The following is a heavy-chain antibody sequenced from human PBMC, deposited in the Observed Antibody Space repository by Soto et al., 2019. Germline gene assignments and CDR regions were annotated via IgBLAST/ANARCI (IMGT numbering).Heavy chain of an antibody. CDR3: TRAGSDPGDFYISNYYAMDV. CDR1: AFSVSSDY. Sequence: GGSLRLSCAASAFSVSSDYMSWVRQAPGQGREWVSLIYSGGDTYYADSVKGRFTISRDISSNTIYLHMTSLRADDTAIYYCTRAGSDPGDFYISNYYAMDVWGRGTTVTVSS. J-gene: IGHJ6*02. V-gene: IGHV3-53*01. CDR2: IYSGGDT. D-gene: IGHD3-3*01.